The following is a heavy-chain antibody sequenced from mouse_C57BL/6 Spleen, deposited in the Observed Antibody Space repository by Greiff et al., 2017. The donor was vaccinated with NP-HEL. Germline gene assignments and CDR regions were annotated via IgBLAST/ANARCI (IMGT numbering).Heavy chain of an antibody. CDR1: GFTFTDYY. V-gene: IGHV1-36*01. CDR2: VYPYNGGT. CDR3: ARRDSSGYDVAMEY. Sequence: EVQLQQSGPVLVKPGPSVKISCKASGFTFTDYYMHWVKQSHGKSLEWIGLVYPYNGGTSYNQKFKGKATLTVDTSSSTVYMELHSLTSEDSAVCYGARRDSSGYDVAMEYWGQGTSVSVSS. D-gene: IGHD3-2*02. J-gene: IGHJ4*01.